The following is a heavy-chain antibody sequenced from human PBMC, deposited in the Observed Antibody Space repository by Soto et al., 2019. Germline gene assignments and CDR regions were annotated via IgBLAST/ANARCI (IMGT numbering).Heavy chain of an antibody. V-gene: IGHV3-30-3*01. Sequence: QVQLVESGGGVVQPGRSLRLSCAASGFTFSSYAMHWVRQAPGKGLEWVAVISYDGSNKYYADAVKGRFTISRDNSKNTLYLQMNSLRAEDTAVYYCARGDSGGYYFDYWGQGTLVTVSS. J-gene: IGHJ4*02. CDR2: ISYDGSNK. CDR1: GFTFSSYA. D-gene: IGHD1-26*01. CDR3: ARGDSGGYYFDY.